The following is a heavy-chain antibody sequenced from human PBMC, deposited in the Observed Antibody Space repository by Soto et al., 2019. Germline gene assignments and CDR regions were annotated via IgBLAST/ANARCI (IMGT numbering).Heavy chain of an antibody. D-gene: IGHD1-1*01. CDR3: ARAWKEPWGGMDV. CDR1: GGSISSSSYY. J-gene: IGHJ6*02. Sequence: SETLSLTCTVSGGSISSSSYYWGWIRQPPGKGLEWIGYIYYSGSTNYNSSLKSRVTISVDTSKNQFSLKLTSLTAADTAVYYCARAWKEPWGGMDVWGPGTMVTVSS. V-gene: IGHV4-61*05. CDR2: IYYSGST.